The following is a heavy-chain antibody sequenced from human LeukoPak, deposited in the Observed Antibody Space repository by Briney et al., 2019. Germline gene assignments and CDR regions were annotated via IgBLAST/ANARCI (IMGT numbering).Heavy chain of an antibody. D-gene: IGHD6-13*01. J-gene: IGHJ5*02. CDR3: ARLGRRYSSSWPNWFDP. CDR1: GGSISSSNW. Sequence: NTSETLSLTCAVSGGSISSSNWWSWVRQPPGKGLEWIGEIYHSGSTNYNPSLKSRVTISVDTSKNQFSLKLSSVTAADTAVYYCARLGRRYSSSWPNWFDPWGQGTLVTVSS. V-gene: IGHV4-4*02. CDR2: IYHSGST.